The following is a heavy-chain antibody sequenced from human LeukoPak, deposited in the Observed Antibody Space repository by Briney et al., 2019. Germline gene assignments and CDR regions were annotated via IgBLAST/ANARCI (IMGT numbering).Heavy chain of an antibody. D-gene: IGHD3-22*01. CDR3: ARESDSSGYYGSSYYFDY. CDR2: IIPICGTA. V-gene: IGHV1-69*13. Sequence: SVTVSFTSSGGTFINYAIGWVRQAPGQGLEWMGGIIPICGTANYAQKFQGRVTITADESTSTAYMELSSLRSEDTAVYYCARESDSSGYYGSSYYFDYWGQGTLVTVSS. CDR1: GGTFINYA. J-gene: IGHJ4*02.